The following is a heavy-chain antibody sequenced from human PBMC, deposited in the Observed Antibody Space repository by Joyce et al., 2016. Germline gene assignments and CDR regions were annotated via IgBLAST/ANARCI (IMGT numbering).Heavy chain of an antibody. J-gene: IGHJ4*02. D-gene: IGHD6-13*01. CDR3: MSQKQARAFGY. V-gene: IGHV7-4-1*02. CDR2: INTRTGQP. CDR1: GYSFTSTG. Sequence: QVQLVQSGSELKKPGAPVKVSCKASGYSFTSTGMNWVRQAPAQGLEWMGWINTRTGQPAYAQGFAGRFVFSLDTSASTAYLQISSLQPEDTAVYYCMSQKQARAFGYWGQGALVTVSS.